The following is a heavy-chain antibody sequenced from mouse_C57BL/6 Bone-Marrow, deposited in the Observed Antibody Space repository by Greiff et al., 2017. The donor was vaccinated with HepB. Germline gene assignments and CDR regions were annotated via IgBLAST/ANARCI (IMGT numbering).Heavy chain of an antibody. CDR1: GYTFTDYE. V-gene: IGHV1-15*01. CDR3: TRPSLLLHY. J-gene: IGHJ2*01. Sequence: QVQLQQSGAELVRPGASVTLSCKASGYTFTDYEMHWVKQTPVHGLEWIGAIDPETGGTAYNQKFKGKAILTADKSSSTAYMEPRSLTSEDSAVYYCTRPSLLLHYWGQGTTRTVAS. D-gene: IGHD1-1*01. CDR2: IDPETGGT.